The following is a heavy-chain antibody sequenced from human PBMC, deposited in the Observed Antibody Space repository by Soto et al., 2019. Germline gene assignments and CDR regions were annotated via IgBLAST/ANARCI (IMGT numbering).Heavy chain of an antibody. CDR1: GFTFSSFT. CDR2: IRSSDSTI. V-gene: IGHV3-48*01. CDR3: VRDHLYAFDF. J-gene: IGHJ3*01. Sequence: PGGSVRLSCAASGFTFSSFTMNWFRQAPGKGLEWLSFIRSSDSTISYADSVKGRFTISSDNAQNSLYLQMNSLRAEDTAVYYCVRDHLYAFDFWGQGTVVTVS.